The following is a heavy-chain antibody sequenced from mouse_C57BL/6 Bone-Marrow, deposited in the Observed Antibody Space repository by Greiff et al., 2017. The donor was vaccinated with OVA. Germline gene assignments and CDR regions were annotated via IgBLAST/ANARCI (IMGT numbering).Heavy chain of an antibody. V-gene: IGHV1-61*01. J-gene: IGHJ3*01. CDR2: IYPSDSET. D-gene: IGHD2-2*01. Sequence: QVQLQQPGAELVRPGSSVKLSCKASGYTFTSYWMDWVKQRPGQGLEWIGNIYPSDSETHYTQKFKDKATLTVDKSSSTAYMQLSSLTSEDSAVYYCARKELWFPWFAYWGQGTLVTVSA. CDR1: GYTFTSYW. CDR3: ARKELWFPWFAY.